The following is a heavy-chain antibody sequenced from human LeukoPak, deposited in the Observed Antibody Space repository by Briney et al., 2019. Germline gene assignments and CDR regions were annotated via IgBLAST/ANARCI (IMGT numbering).Heavy chain of an antibody. Sequence: GGSLRLSCAASGFTFSSYGMSWVRQAPGKGLEWVSAISGSGGSTYYADSVKGRFTISRDNSKNTLYLQMNSLRAEDTAVYYCAKDRGWETVAAYQHYYYYYYMDVWGKGTTVTISS. CDR2: ISGSGGST. D-gene: IGHD2-15*01. V-gene: IGHV3-23*01. J-gene: IGHJ6*03. CDR1: GFTFSSYG. CDR3: AKDRGWETVAAYQHYYYYYYMDV.